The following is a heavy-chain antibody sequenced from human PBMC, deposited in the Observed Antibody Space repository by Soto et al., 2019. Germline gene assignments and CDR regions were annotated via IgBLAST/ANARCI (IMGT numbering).Heavy chain of an antibody. CDR2: IKSKTDGGTT. J-gene: IGHJ6*02. CDR1: GFTFSNAW. Sequence: GGSLRLSCAASGFTFSNAWMNWVRQAPGKGLEWVGRIKSKTDGGTTDYAAPVKGRFTISRDDSKNTLYLQMNSLKTEDTAVYYCTTVEKLSSWYYNYGMDVWGQGTTVTVSS. D-gene: IGHD6-13*01. V-gene: IGHV3-15*07. CDR3: TTVEKLSSWYYNYGMDV.